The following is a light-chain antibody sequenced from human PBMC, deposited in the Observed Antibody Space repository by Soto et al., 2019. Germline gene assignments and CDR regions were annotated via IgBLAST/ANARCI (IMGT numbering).Light chain of an antibody. Sequence: EIVRTQSPATLSVSPGERATLSCRASQSVSSNVAWYQQKPGQAPRLLIYGASTRATGIPARFSRSGSGTEFTLTLSSLQSEDFAVYYRQQYNNWPPYTFGQGTKMDIQ. CDR1: QSVSSN. CDR3: QQYNNWPPYT. J-gene: IGKJ2*01. CDR2: GAS. V-gene: IGKV3-15*01.